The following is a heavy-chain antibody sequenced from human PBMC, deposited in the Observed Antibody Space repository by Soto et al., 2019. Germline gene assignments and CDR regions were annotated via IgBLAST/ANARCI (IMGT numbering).Heavy chain of an antibody. V-gene: IGHV1-8*01. CDR1: GYTFTSAD. CDR2: MNPNRDNT. D-gene: IGHD2-15*01. CDR3: ARSLGVVAANPCY. J-gene: IGHJ4*02. Sequence: QVQLVQSGAKVKKPGASVKVSCKASGYTFTSADINWVRQATGQGLEWMGWMNPNRDNTGYAQKYQGSYTMIRNASITTAYMELSSLCREDTAVYYCARSLGVVAANPCYWGQGTLVTVSS.